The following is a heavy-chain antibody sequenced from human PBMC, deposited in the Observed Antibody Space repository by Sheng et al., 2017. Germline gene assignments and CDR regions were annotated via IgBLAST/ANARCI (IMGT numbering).Heavy chain of an antibody. J-gene: IGHJ4*02. CDR2: VLYDGSEK. V-gene: IGHV3-30*04. CDR3: ARDQGDGYNQIDY. D-gene: IGHD2-21*01. CDR1: GFSFNHYA. Sequence: QVQLVESGGGVVQPGRSLRLSCAVSGFSFNHYAMHWVRQAPGKGLECVGVVLYDGSEKYYAESVKGRFTISRDNSKNTLYLQMSSLRTEDTAVYYCARDQGDGYNQIDYWGQGTLVTVSS.